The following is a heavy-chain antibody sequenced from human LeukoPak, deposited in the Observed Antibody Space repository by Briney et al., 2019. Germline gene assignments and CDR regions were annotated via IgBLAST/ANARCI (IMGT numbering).Heavy chain of an antibody. Sequence: PGGSLRLSCAASGFTFDDYGMSWVRQAPGKGLEWVSGINWNSGSIGYADSVKGRFTISRDNAKNSLYLQMNSLRAEDTALYYCAKDIGITMVRAYGMDVWGQGTTVTVSS. V-gene: IGHV3-20*04. CDR3: AKDIGITMVRAYGMDV. CDR1: GFTFDDYG. CDR2: INWNSGSI. D-gene: IGHD3-10*01. J-gene: IGHJ6*02.